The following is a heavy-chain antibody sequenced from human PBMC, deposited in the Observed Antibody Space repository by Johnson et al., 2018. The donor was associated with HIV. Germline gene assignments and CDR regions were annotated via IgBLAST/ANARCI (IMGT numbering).Heavy chain of an antibody. CDR2: VYSGGST. D-gene: IGHD3-9*01. Sequence: EVQLVVSGGGLVKPVGSLRLSCAASGFTFSDYYMSWICQAPGKGLEWVSVVYSGGSTYYADSVKGRFTVSRDNSKNTVYLQMISLRDEDTAVYYCARGYIVTGYSGAFDIWGQGTMVTVSS. V-gene: IGHV3-66*01. CDR1: GFTFSDYY. J-gene: IGHJ3*02. CDR3: ARGYIVTGYSGAFDI.